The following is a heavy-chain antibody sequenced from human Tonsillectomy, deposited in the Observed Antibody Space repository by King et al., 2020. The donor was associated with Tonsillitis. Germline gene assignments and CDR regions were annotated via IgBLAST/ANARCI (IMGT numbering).Heavy chain of an antibody. CDR2: IKQDGREK. CDR3: ARVRGSYSLDY. Sequence: VQLVESGGDLVQPGGSLRLSCAASGFTFVNYWMSGVRQAPGKGLEWGANIKQDGREKYYVDSVKGRFTISRDNAKNSLYLQMNSRRGEDTAVYYCARVRGSYSLDYWGLGTLVTVSS. J-gene: IGHJ4*02. D-gene: IGHD1-26*01. CDR1: GFTFVNYW. V-gene: IGHV3-7*04.